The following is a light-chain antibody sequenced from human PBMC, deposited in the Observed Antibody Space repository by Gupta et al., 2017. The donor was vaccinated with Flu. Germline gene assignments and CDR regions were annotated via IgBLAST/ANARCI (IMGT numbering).Light chain of an antibody. V-gene: IGKV2-28*01. CDR1: QSLLHSEGCNY. J-gene: IGKJ1*01. Sequence: IGPVEPDSISCRSRQSLLHSEGCNYWDWCLQKPGQAPQLLIYLGSNRATGVPKRLSGSGSGTEFTMKISRVEAGDVGVDYCLKVLKTPRTFGQGTKVEIK. CDR2: LGS. CDR3: LKVLKTPRT.